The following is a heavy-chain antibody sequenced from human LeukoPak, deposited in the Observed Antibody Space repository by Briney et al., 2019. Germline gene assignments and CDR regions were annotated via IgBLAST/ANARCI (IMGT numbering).Heavy chain of an antibody. V-gene: IGHV1-18*01. CDR2: INAYNGKT. J-gene: IGHJ4*02. CDR1: GYTFTSYG. D-gene: IGHD5-18*01. CDR3: ARDGPIFVYIYGCDY. Sequence: ASVKVSCKASGYTFTSYGISWVRQAPGQGREWMGWINAYNGKTNYAQKLQGRVTMTTDTSTSTAYMELRSLRSDDTAVYYCARDGPIFVYIYGCDYWGQETLVTVSS.